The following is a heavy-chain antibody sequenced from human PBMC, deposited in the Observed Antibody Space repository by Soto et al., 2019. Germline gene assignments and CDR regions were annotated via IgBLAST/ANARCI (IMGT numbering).Heavy chain of an antibody. V-gene: IGHV1-18*01. CDR1: GYTFTSYG. CDR3: ARHYRTGTTLVGVGHYYYYGMDV. CDR2: ISAYNGNT. D-gene: IGHD1-1*01. Sequence: GASVKVSCKASGYTFTSYGISWVRQAPGQGLEWMGWISAYNGNTNYAQKLQGRVTMTTDTSTSTAYMELRSLRSDDTAVYYCARHYRTGTTLVGVGHYYYYGMDVWGQGTTVTVSS. J-gene: IGHJ6*02.